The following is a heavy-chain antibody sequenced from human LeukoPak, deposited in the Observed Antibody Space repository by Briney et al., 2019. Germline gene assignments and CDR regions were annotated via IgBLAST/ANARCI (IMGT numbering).Heavy chain of an antibody. CDR1: GASMTTYY. D-gene: IGHD3-3*01. CDR3: ARVSGVVTRHFDY. CDR2: IYYSGST. J-gene: IGHJ4*02. Sequence: SETLSLTCTVSGASMTTYYWSWIRQPPGKGLEWIGYIYYSGSTNYNPSLKSRVTISVDTSKNQFSLKLSSVTAADTAVYYCARVSGVVTRHFDYWGQGTLVTVSS. V-gene: IGHV4-59*01.